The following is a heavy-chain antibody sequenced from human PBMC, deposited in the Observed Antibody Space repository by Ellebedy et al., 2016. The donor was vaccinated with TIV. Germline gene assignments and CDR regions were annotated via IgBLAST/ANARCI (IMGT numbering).Heavy chain of an antibody. CDR3: ARDPGYYYGMDV. Sequence: GGSLRLSCAASGFTFSRYGMNWVRQAPGKGLEWVALIWYDASNKYYADSVKGRFTISRDNAKNSLYLQMKSLRAEDTAVYYCARDPGYYYGMDVWGQGTTVTVSS. CDR2: IWYDASNK. V-gene: IGHV3-33*08. J-gene: IGHJ6*02. CDR1: GFTFSRYG.